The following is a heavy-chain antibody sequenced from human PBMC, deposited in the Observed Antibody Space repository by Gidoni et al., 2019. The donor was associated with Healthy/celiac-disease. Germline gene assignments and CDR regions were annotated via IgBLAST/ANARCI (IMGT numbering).Heavy chain of an antibody. CDR3: AKHKAATTVYGMDV. CDR1: GFTFDDYA. CDR2: ISWNSGNI. V-gene: IGHV3-9*01. D-gene: IGHD1-7*01. Sequence: EVQLVESGGGLVQPGRSLRLSCAASGFTFDDYAMDWVRQAPGKGLEWVSGISWNSGNIGYADSVKGRFTISRDNAKNSLYLQMNSLRAEDTALYYCAKHKAATTVYGMDVWGQGTTVTVSS. J-gene: IGHJ6*02.